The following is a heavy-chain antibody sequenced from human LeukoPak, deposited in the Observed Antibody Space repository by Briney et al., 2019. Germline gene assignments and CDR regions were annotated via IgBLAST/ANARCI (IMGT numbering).Heavy chain of an antibody. J-gene: IGHJ4*02. CDR2: INSDGSST. CDR3: ARGHTFGGAIVN. D-gene: IGHD3-16*01. Sequence: GGSLRLSCAASGFTFSSYWMHWVRQAPGKGLVWVSRINSDGSSTSYADSVKGRFTISRDNAKNTLYLQMNSLRAEDTAVYYCARGHTFGGAIVNWGQGTLVTVSS. V-gene: IGHV3-74*01. CDR1: GFTFSSYW.